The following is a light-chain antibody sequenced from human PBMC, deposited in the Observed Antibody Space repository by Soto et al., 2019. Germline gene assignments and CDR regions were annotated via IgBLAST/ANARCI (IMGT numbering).Light chain of an antibody. J-gene: IGKJ1*01. CDR1: QSISSY. Sequence: DIQMTQSPSTLSASVGDRVTITCRASQSISSYLAWYQQKPGKAPKLLIYEASSLESGVPLTFSGSGSGTEFTLTISSLQPDDFATYYCQQYKSYSWTFGQGTKVDIK. CDR2: EAS. V-gene: IGKV1-5*01. CDR3: QQYKSYSWT.